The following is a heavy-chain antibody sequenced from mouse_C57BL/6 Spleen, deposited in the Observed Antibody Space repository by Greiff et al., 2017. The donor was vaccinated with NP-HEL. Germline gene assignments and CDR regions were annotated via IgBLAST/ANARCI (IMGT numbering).Heavy chain of an antibody. Sequence: QVQLKQSGAELVKPGASVKLSCKASGYTFTSYWMHWVKQRPGRGLEWIGRIDPNSGGTKYNEKFKRKATLTVDKPSSTAYMQLSSLTSEDSAGYYCARGDYYGSSYDWYFDVWGTGTTVTVSS. J-gene: IGHJ1*03. CDR1: GYTFTSYW. V-gene: IGHV1-72*01. D-gene: IGHD1-1*01. CDR3: ARGDYYGSSYDWYFDV. CDR2: IDPNSGGT.